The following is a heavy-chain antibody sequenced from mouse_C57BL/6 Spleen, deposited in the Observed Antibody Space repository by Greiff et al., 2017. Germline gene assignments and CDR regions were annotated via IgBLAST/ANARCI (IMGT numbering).Heavy chain of an antibody. Sequence: EVKLVESEGGLVQPGSSMKLSCTASGFTFSDSYMAWVRQVPEKGLEWVANINYDGSSTYYLDSLKSRFIISRDNAKNILYLQMSSLKSEDTATYYCARGRGDPYYAMDYWGQGTSVTVSS. D-gene: IGHD3-1*01. V-gene: IGHV5-16*01. CDR2: INYDGSST. CDR3: ARGRGDPYYAMDY. CDR1: GFTFSDSY. J-gene: IGHJ4*01.